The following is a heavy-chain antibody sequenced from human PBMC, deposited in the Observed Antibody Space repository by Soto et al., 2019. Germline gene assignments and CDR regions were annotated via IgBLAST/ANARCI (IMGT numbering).Heavy chain of an antibody. J-gene: IGHJ5*02. D-gene: IGHD2-15*01. Sequence: QVQLQESGPGLVKPSQTLSLTCTVSGGSIISGDYYWSWIRQHPGKGLEWIGYIYYSGSTYYNPSLNSRLTISVDTSKNQSSLKLSSVTAADTAVYYCARAGYCSGGSCYGGLWFDPWGQGTLVTVSS. CDR3: ARAGYCSGGSCYGGLWFDP. CDR1: GGSIISGDYY. CDR2: IYYSGST. V-gene: IGHV4-31*03.